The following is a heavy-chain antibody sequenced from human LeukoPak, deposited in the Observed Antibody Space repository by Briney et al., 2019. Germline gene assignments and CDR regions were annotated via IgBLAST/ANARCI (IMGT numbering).Heavy chain of an antibody. V-gene: IGHV1-18*01. J-gene: IGHJ3*02. CDR3: ARTPLRNGEYYDRAFDI. Sequence: GASVKVSCKVSGYTFTSYGISWVRQAPGQGLEWMGWISAYNGNTNYAQKLQGRVTMTTDTSTSTAYMELRSLRSDDTAVYYCARTPLRNGEYYDRAFDIWGQGTMVTVSS. CDR2: ISAYNGNT. CDR1: GYTFTSYG. D-gene: IGHD3-22*01.